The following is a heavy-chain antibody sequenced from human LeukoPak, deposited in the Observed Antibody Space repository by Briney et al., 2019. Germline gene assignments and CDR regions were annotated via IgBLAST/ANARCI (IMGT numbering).Heavy chain of an antibody. CDR2: ISGSGGST. Sequence: GGSLRRSCAASGFTFRSYAMSWVRQVPGKGLEWVSAISGSGGSTYYADSVKGRFTISRDNSKNTLYLQMNSLRAEDTAVYYCAKSVVATGRNYFDYWGQGTLVTVSS. J-gene: IGHJ4*02. CDR1: GFTFRSYA. D-gene: IGHD5-12*01. CDR3: AKSVVATGRNYFDY. V-gene: IGHV3-23*01.